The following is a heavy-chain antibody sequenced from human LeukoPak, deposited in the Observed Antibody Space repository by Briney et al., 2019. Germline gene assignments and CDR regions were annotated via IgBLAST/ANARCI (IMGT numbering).Heavy chain of an antibody. J-gene: IGHJ4*02. V-gene: IGHV3-30*18. CDR1: GFTFSSYG. CDR3: AKTVGAAFDY. CDR2: ISYDGSNK. D-gene: IGHD1-26*01. Sequence: GGSLRLSCAASGFTFSSYGMHWVRQAPGKGLEWMAVISYDGSNKYYADSVKGRFTISRDNSKNTLYLQMNSLRAEDTAVYYCAKTVGAAFDYWGQGTLVTVSS.